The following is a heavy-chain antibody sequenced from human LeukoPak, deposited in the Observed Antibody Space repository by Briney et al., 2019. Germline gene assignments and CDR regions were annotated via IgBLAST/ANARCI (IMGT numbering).Heavy chain of an antibody. D-gene: IGHD3-10*01. CDR2: INTSGST. CDR1: GGSISSYY. CDR3: ARAPMVRGANWFDP. J-gene: IGHJ5*02. Sequence: PSETLSLTCTVSGGSISSYYWSWIRQPAGKGLEWIGRINTSGSTNYNPSLKSRVTMSVDTSKNQFSLKLTSVTAADTAVYYCARAPMVRGANWFDPWGQGTLVTVSS. V-gene: IGHV4-4*07.